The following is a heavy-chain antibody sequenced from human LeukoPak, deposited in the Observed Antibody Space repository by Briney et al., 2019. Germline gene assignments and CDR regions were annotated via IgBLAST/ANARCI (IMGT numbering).Heavy chain of an antibody. D-gene: IGHD3-22*01. J-gene: IGHJ3*02. V-gene: IGHV3-7*01. CDR1: GFTFSNYW. Sequence: GGSLRLSCAASGFTFSNYWMVWVRQAPGEGLEWVANIRGDGSRQYYLDSVKGRFTISRDNAKNSLYLQMSSLRADDTAVHYCVRDANYHDGSNYYDVLDIWGQGTMVTVSS. CDR3: VRDANYHDGSNYYDVLDI. CDR2: IRGDGSRQ.